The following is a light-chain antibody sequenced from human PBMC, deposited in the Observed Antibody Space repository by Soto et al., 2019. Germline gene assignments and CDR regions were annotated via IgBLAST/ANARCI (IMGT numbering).Light chain of an antibody. CDR2: AAS. J-gene: IGKJ1*01. CDR3: QKYGSAPLWT. CDR1: QSVSSSY. Sequence: EIVLTQSPGTLSLSPGERATLSCRASQSVSSSYLAWYQQKPGQAPMILIYAASSRATCIPDRFSVSGSGTDFTLTISRLEPEAFAVYYCQKYGSAPLWTFGQGTKVEIK. V-gene: IGKV3-20*01.